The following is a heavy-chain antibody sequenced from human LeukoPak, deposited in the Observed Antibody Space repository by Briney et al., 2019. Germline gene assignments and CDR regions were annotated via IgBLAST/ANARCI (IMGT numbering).Heavy chain of an antibody. V-gene: IGHV3-21*01. Sequence: GGSLRLSCAASGFTFSRYTMNWVRQAPGTGLEWVSSISSTSSYIHYADSVKGRFTISRDNAKNSLFLQMNSLRAEDTAVYYCARDPFSSGSYWGQGTLVTVSS. D-gene: IGHD3-10*01. CDR3: ARDPFSSGSY. J-gene: IGHJ4*02. CDR1: GFTFSRYT. CDR2: ISSTSSYI.